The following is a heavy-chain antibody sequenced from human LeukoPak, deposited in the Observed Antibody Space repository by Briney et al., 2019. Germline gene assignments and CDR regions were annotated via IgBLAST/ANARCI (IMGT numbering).Heavy chain of an antibody. Sequence: GGSLRLSCAASGFTFSSYSMNWVRQAPGKGLEWVSSISSSSSYIYYADSVKGRFTISRDNAKNSLYLQMNSLRAEDTTVYYCARDENYYDSSGCYPVFDYWGQGTLVTVSS. J-gene: IGHJ4*02. V-gene: IGHV3-21*01. CDR2: ISSSSSYI. CDR1: GFTFSSYS. D-gene: IGHD3-22*01. CDR3: ARDENYYDSSGCYPVFDY.